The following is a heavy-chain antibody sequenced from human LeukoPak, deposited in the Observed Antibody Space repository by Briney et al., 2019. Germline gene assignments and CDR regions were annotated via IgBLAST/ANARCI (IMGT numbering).Heavy chain of an antibody. V-gene: IGHV3-30*02. Sequence: PGGSLRLSCAASGFTFSSYGMHWVRQAPGKGLEWVAFIRYDGSNKYYADSVKGRFTISRDNAKNSLYLQMNSLRAEDTAVYYCARDSKRRIPYYMDVWGKGTTVTVSS. J-gene: IGHJ6*03. CDR2: IRYDGSNK. CDR1: GFTFSSYG. CDR3: ARDSKRRIPYYMDV.